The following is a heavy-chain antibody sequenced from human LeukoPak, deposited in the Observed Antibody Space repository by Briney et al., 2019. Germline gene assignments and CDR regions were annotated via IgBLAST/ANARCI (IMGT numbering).Heavy chain of an antibody. CDR1: GYTLTGYY. V-gene: IGHV1-2*02. J-gene: IGHJ4*02. D-gene: IGHD1-26*01. CDR2: INPNSGGT. CDR3: ARDQGELTFDY. Sequence: ASVKVSCKASGYTLTGYYMHWVRQAPGQGLEWMGWINPNSGGTNYAQKFQGRVTMTRDASISTAYMELSRLRSDDTAVYYCARDQGELTFDYWGQGTLVTVSS.